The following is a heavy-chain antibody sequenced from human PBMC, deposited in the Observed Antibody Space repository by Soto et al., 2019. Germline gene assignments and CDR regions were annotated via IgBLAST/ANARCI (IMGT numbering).Heavy chain of an antibody. CDR2: IYYSGST. CDR1: GGSISSYY. D-gene: IGHD5-18*01. J-gene: IGHJ4*02. CDR3: ARRYGPCFDY. Sequence: QVQLQESGPGLVKPSETLSLTCTVSGGSISSYYWSWIRQPPGKGLEWIGYIYYSGSTNYNPSLKTRFTISVATSKNQFSLKLSSVTAADTAVYYCARRYGPCFDYWGQGTLVTLSS. V-gene: IGHV4-59*08.